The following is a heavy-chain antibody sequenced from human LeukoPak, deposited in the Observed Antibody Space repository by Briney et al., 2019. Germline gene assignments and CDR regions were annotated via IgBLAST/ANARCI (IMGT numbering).Heavy chain of an antibody. J-gene: IGHJ4*02. CDR2: ISYDGSNK. Sequence: GGSLRLSCAASGFTFSSYGMHWVRQAPGKGLEWVAVISYDGSNKYYADSVKGRFTISRDNSKNTLYLQMNSLRAEDTAVYYCAKVAVSEWGDYWGQGTLVTVSS. V-gene: IGHV3-30*18. CDR1: GFTFSSYG. D-gene: IGHD6-19*01. CDR3: AKVAVSEWGDY.